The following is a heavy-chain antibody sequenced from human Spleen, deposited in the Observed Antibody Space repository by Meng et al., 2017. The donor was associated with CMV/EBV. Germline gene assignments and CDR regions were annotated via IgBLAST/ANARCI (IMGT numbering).Heavy chain of an antibody. V-gene: IGHV3-15*01. CDR2: IKSKTDGGTT. J-gene: IGHJ4*02. CDR3: TTHTTDYNYNPD. D-gene: IGHD1-20*01. Sequence: SGFTFTNAWMSWVRQAPGKGLEWVGRIKSKTDGGTTDSAAPVKGRFTISRDDSKNTLYLQMNSLKTEDTAVYYCTTHTTDYNYNPDWGQGTLVTVSS. CDR1: GFTFTNAW.